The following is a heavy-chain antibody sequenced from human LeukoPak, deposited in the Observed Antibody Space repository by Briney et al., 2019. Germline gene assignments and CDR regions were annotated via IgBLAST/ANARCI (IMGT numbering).Heavy chain of an antibody. CDR3: ARELREHGVFDI. CDR2: IYYSGST. V-gene: IGHV4-39*07. D-gene: IGHD1-26*01. Sequence: SETLSLTCTVSGGSISSSSYYWGWIRQPPGKGLEWIGSIYYSGSTYYNPSLKSRVTISVDTSKNQFSLKLSSVTAADTAVYYCARELREHGVFDIWGQGTMVTVSS. CDR1: GGSISSSSYY. J-gene: IGHJ3*02.